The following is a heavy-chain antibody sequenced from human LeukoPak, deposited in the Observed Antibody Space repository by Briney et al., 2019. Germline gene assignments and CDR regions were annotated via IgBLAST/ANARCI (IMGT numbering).Heavy chain of an antibody. J-gene: IGHJ6*03. CDR2: IYPGDSDT. V-gene: IGHV5-51*01. CDR3: ARQSSSGLTNYYYYYMDV. D-gene: IGHD6-19*01. Sequence: RGESLQISCKGSGYSFTSYWIGWVRQMPGKGLEWMGIIYPGDSDTRYSPSFQGQVTISADKSISTAYLQWSSLKASDTAMYYCARQSSSGLTNYYYYYMDVWGKGTTVTVSS. CDR1: GYSFTSYW.